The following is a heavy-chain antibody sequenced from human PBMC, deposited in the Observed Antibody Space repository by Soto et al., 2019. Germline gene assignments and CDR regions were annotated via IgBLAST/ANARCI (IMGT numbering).Heavy chain of an antibody. J-gene: IGHJ4*02. V-gene: IGHV3-30*18. CDR2: ISNNGSKK. CDR1: GFTFSSYA. D-gene: IGHD5-12*01. CDR3: AKVFGSDSGYDFLFDH. Sequence: GGSLRLSCAASGFTFSSYAMRWVRQAPGKGLEWVAVISNNGSKKYYADSVKGRFTISRDNSKNTLYLQMDSLRVEDTALYYCAKVFGSDSGYDFLFDHWGQGNLVTVSS.